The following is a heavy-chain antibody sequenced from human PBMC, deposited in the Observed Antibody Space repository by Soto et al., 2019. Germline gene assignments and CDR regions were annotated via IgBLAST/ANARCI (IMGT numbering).Heavy chain of an antibody. J-gene: IGHJ4*02. CDR2: IYSGGST. D-gene: IGHD6-19*01. CDR3: ARESSAGYSSAWYVAPDC. V-gene: IGHV3-53*01. Sequence: GGSLRLSCAASGFTVSSNYMSWVRQAPGKGLEWVSVIYSGGSTYYADSVKGRFTISRDNAKNSLYLQMSSLRAEDTAVYYCARESSAGYSSAWYVAPDCWGQGTLVTVA. CDR1: GFTVSSNY.